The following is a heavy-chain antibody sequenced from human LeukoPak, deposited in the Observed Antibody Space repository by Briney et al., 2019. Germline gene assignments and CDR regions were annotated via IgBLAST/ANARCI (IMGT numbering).Heavy chain of an antibody. V-gene: IGHV3-23*01. CDR1: GFTFSSYA. J-gene: IGHJ1*01. CDR2: ISGSGVTT. D-gene: IGHD1-26*01. CDR3: VKKVVVGATSPYSDFQD. Sequence: GGSLRLSCIASGFTFSSYAMGWVRQAPGKGLEWVSAISGSGVTTHYAGSGQGRFSISRDNSKNTLYLQMNSLRVEDTALYYCVKKVVVGATSPYSDFQDWGQGTLVTVSS.